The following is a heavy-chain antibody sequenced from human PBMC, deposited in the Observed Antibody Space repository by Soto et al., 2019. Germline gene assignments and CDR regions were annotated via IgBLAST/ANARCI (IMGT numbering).Heavy chain of an antibody. V-gene: IGHV4-30-4*01. D-gene: IGHD5-12*01. CDR3: ARGGGYDSFDF. CDR1: GGSISSGDYC. Sequence: SETLSLTCTVSGGSISSGDYCWSWIRQPPGKGLEWIGYIYCSGSTYYNPSLKSRVTLSIDRTRNQFSLKLSSVTAADMAVYYCARGGGYDSFDFWGQGIQVTVSS. J-gene: IGHJ4*02. CDR2: IYCSGST.